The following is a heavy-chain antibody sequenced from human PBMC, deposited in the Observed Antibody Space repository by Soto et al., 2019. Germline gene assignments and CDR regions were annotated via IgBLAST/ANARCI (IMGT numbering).Heavy chain of an antibody. J-gene: IGHJ4*02. V-gene: IGHV3-33*01. Sequence: QVQLVESGGGVVQPGRSLRLSCAASGFTFSSYGMHWVRQAPGKGLEWVAVIWYDGSNKYYADSVKGRFTISRDNSKNTLDLQMNSLRAEDTAVYYCAREGGQIQLWSSYFDYWGQGTLVTVSS. CDR1: GFTFSSYG. CDR2: IWYDGSNK. CDR3: AREGGQIQLWSSYFDY. D-gene: IGHD5-18*01.